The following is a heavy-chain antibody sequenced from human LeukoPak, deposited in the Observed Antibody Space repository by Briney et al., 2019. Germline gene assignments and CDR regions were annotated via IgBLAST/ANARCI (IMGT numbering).Heavy chain of an antibody. J-gene: IGHJ5*02. CDR1: GGSISSYY. D-gene: IGHD2-21*02. V-gene: IGHV4-59*01. CDR3: ARSRAVTREFDP. Sequence: SETLSLTCTVSGGSISSYYWSWIRQPPGKGLEWIGYIYYSGSTNYNPSLKSRVTISVDTSKNQFSLKLSSVTAADTAVYYCARSRAVTREFDPWGQGTLVTVSS. CDR2: IYYSGST.